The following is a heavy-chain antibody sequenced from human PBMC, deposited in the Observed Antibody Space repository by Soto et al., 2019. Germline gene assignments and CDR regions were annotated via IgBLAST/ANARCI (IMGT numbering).Heavy chain of an antibody. CDR2: INPNSGGT. D-gene: IGHD2-2*01. CDR3: ARELESTSKRYYGMDV. J-gene: IGHJ6*02. Sequence: ASVKVSCKASGYTFTGYYMHWVRQAPGQGLEWMGWINPNSGGTNYAQKFQGWVTMTRDTSISTAYMELSRLRSDDTAVYYCARELESTSKRYYGMDVWGQGTTVTVSS. V-gene: IGHV1-2*04. CDR1: GYTFTGYY.